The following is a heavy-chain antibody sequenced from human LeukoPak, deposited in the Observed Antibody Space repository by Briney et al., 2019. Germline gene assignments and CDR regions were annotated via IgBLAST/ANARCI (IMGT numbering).Heavy chain of an antibody. V-gene: IGHV6-1*01. J-gene: IGHJ4*02. Sequence: SQTLSLTFAISGYSVSSDSASWHWIRQSPSRGHEWLGRTYYRSKWFNDYAVSVKSRITINPDTSKNKFSLQLNSVTPEDTAVYYCGREHSSGYNEYWGQGTLVTVSS. CDR2: TYYRSKWFN. CDR3: GREHSSGYNEY. CDR1: GYSVSSDSAS. D-gene: IGHD3-22*01.